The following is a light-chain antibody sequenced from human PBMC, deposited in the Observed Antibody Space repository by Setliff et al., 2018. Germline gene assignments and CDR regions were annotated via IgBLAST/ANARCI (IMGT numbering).Light chain of an antibody. V-gene: IGLV2-14*01. Sequence: QSALAQPASVSGSPGQSITISCTGTSSDVGSHNYVSWYQHHPGNAPKLVIYEVSNRPSGVSNRFSGSKSVNTASLTISGLQAEDEADYYCSSFRSIATPEVFGTGTKVTVL. J-gene: IGLJ1*01. CDR1: SSDVGSHNY. CDR3: SSFRSIATPEV. CDR2: EVS.